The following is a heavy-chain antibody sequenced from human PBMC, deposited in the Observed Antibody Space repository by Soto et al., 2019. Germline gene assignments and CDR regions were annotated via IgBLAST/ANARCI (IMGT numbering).Heavy chain of an antibody. CDR1: GGSISSSSYY. J-gene: IGHJ4*02. D-gene: IGHD3-3*01. V-gene: IGHV4-39*01. Sequence: PSETLSLTCTVSGGSISSSSYYWGWIRQPPGKGLERIGSIYYSGNTYYNLSLKGRVTISVDTSKNQFSLRLNSVTAADTAVYYCARSSIKPQVFMYPFDSWSQGTLVTVSS. CDR3: ARSSIKPQVFMYPFDS. CDR2: IYYSGNT.